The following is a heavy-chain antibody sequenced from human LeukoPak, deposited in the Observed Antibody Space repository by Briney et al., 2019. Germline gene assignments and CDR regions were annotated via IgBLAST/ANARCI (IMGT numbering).Heavy chain of an antibody. D-gene: IGHD2-15*01. J-gene: IGHJ4*02. Sequence: PGGSLRLSCAASGFTFSSYWMHWVRQAPGKGLVWVSRINSDGSSTSYADSVKGRFTISRDNSKNTLYLQMNSLRAEDTAVYYCATRLGYCSGGSCRGGYYFDYWGQGTLVTVSS. CDR1: GFTFSSYW. CDR2: INSDGSST. V-gene: IGHV3-74*01. CDR3: ATRLGYCSGGSCRGGYYFDY.